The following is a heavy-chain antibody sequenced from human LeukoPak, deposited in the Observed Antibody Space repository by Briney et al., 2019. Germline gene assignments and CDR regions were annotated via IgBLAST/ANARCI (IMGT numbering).Heavy chain of an antibody. V-gene: IGHV1-8*01. D-gene: IGHD3-10*01. J-gene: IGHJ4*02. Sequence: GASVKVSCKASGYTFTSYDINWVRQATGQGLEWMGWMNPNSGNTGYAQKFQGRVTMSRNTSISTAYMELSSLRSEDTAVYYCATSGYYGSGSYYRAGGDYWGQGTLVTVSS. CDR2: MNPNSGNT. CDR3: ATSGYYGSGSYYRAGGDY. CDR1: GYTFTSYD.